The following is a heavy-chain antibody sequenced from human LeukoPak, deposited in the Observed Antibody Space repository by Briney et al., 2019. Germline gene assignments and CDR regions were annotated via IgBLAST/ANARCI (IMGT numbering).Heavy chain of an antibody. CDR3: ARDKQDAFDI. Sequence: SETLSLTCTVSGGSISSGGYYWSWVRQPPGKGLEWIGEIYHSGSTNYNPSLKSRVTISVDKSKNQFSLKLSSVTAADTAVYYCARDKQDAFDIWGQGTMVTVSS. CDR1: GGSISSGGYY. V-gene: IGHV4-39*07. CDR2: IYHSGST. J-gene: IGHJ3*02. D-gene: IGHD6-13*01.